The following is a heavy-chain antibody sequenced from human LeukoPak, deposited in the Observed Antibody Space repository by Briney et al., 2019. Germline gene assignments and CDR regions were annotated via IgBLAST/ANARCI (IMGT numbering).Heavy chain of an antibody. Sequence: QPGGSLRLSCAASGFTFSSYAMSWVRQAPGKGLEWVSATSGSGGSTYYADSVKGRFTISRDNSKNTLYLQMNSLRAEDTAVYYCAKPPAPFLGVLPFTPFDCWGQGTLVTVSS. J-gene: IGHJ4*02. CDR1: GFTFSSYA. CDR3: AKPPAPFLGVLPFTPFDC. D-gene: IGHD2-15*01. V-gene: IGHV3-23*01. CDR2: TSGSGGST.